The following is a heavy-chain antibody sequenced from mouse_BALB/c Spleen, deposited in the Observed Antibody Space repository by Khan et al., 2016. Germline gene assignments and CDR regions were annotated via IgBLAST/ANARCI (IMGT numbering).Heavy chain of an antibody. V-gene: IGHV1-77*01. J-gene: IGHJ3*01. CDR1: GYTFTDSY. Sequence: QVQLQQSGAELARPGASVKLSCTASGYTFTDSYITWVKQRTGQGLERIGEIYHGSGNSYYNDNFKGKATLTADKSSSTLYIQLTSLTSEDSAVYFCARVGLYGNYIASWFAYWGQGTLITVSA. CDR3: ARVGLYGNYIASWFAY. D-gene: IGHD2-1*01. CDR2: IYHGSGNS.